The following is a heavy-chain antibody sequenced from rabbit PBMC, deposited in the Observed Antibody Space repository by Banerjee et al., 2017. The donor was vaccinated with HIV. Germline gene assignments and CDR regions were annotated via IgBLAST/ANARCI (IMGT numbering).Heavy chain of an antibody. CDR3: ARKDGGGGYGYAMDL. V-gene: IGHV1S45*01. Sequence: QEQLVESGGGLVQPEGSLTLTCKASGFDLTTYHYMCWVRQAPGKGLEWIACIYTGRSGSTYYASWGNGRFTISKTSSTTVTLQMTSLTAADTAPYFCARKDGGGGYGYAMDLWGPGTLVTVS. J-gene: IGHJ4*01. CDR1: GFDLTTYHY. CDR2: IYTGRSGST. D-gene: IGHD6-1*01.